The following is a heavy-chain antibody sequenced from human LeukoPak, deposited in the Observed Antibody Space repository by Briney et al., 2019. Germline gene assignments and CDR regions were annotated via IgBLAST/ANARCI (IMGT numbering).Heavy chain of an antibody. V-gene: IGHV4-31*03. Sequence: SETLSLTCTVSGGSISSGGYYWSWIRQHPGKGLEWIGYIYYSGSTYYNPSLKSRVTISVDTSKNQFSLKLSPVTAADTAVYYCARGYYDSSGYFQSPNYYYGMDVWGQGTTVTVSS. J-gene: IGHJ6*02. CDR3: ARGYYDSSGYFQSPNYYYGMDV. CDR2: IYYSGST. D-gene: IGHD3-22*01. CDR1: GGSISSGGYY.